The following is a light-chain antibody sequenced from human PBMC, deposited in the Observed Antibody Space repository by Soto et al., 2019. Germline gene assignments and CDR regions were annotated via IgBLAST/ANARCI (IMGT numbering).Light chain of an antibody. CDR1: SSDVGGYNY. Sequence: QSVLTQPASVSGSPGQSITISCTGTSSDVGGYNYVSWSQQHPGKAPKLLISEVSNRPSGVSNRFSGSKSGNTASLTISGLQADDEADSYCSSYTASSTLLFGTGTKVTVL. J-gene: IGLJ1*01. V-gene: IGLV2-14*03. CDR3: SSYTASSTLL. CDR2: EVS.